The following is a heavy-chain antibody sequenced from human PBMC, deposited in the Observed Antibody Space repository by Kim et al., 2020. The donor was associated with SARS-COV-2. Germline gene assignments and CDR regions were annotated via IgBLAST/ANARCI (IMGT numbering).Heavy chain of an antibody. Sequence: SETLSLTCAVYGGSFSGYYWSWIRQPPGKGLEWIGEINHSGSTNYNPSLKSRVTISVDTSKNQFSLQLSSVTAADTAVYYCASGGYCSGGSCYLNWFDPWGQGTLVTVSS. J-gene: IGHJ5*02. D-gene: IGHD2-15*01. CDR1: GGSFSGYY. V-gene: IGHV4-34*01. CDR3: ASGGYCSGGSCYLNWFDP. CDR2: INHSGST.